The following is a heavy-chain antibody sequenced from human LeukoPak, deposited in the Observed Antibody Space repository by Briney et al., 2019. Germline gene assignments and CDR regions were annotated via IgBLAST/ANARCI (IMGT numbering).Heavy chain of an antibody. J-gene: IGHJ3*02. CDR1: GYTLINYG. Sequence: ASVKVSCKASGYTLINYGISWVRQAPGQGHEWMGWISFKNGNTNSAQKLQGRVTMTTDTSTSTAYMELMSLRSGDTAVYYCAKGGSTRPWSFDIWGQGTMVTVSS. CDR3: AKGGSTRPWSFDI. D-gene: IGHD2-2*01. V-gene: IGHV1-18*04. CDR2: ISFKNGNT.